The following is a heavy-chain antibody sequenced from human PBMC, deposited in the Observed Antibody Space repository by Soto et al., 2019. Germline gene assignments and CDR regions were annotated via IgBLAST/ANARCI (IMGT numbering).Heavy chain of an antibody. CDR3: ASGPSWDKFDY. CDR2: IYNSATT. CDR1: GGSISNNYYY. D-gene: IGHD6-13*01. V-gene: IGHV4-30-4*01. Sequence: QVQLQESGPGLVEPAQTLSLTCTVSGGSISNNYYYWSWIRQPPGKGLEWIGHIYNSATTYSNPSLENGLAISVDMPKKQFPLTVTSVTAADTAVYYCASGPSWDKFDYWGQGSLVTVSS. J-gene: IGHJ4*02.